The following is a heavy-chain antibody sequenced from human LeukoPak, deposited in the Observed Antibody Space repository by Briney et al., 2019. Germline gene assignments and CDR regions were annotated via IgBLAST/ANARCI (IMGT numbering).Heavy chain of an antibody. V-gene: IGHV3-7*01. J-gene: IGHJ4*02. Sequence: GGSLRLSCAASEFTFSSYWMSWVRQAPGEGLEWVANIKQDGGQIYYLDSVKGRFTVSRDNAKNSLYLQMNSLRAEDTAVYYCARLGARQMLEYWGQGTLVTVSS. D-gene: IGHD4-17*01. CDR3: ARLGARQMLEY. CDR2: IKQDGGQI. CDR1: EFTFSSYW.